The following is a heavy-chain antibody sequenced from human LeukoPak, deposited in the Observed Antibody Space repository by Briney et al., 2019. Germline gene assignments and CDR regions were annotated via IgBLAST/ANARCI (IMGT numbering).Heavy chain of an antibody. V-gene: IGHV1-18*03. CDR2: ISAYNGNT. CDR3: ARSLSDFYPNWFDP. J-gene: IGHJ5*02. CDR1: GYTFTSYG. Sequence: GASVKVSCKASGYTFTSYGISWVRQAPGQGLEWMGWISAYNGNTNYAQKLQGRVTMTTDTSASTVYMELSSLRSEDMAVYYCARSLSDFYPNWFDPWGQGTLVTVSS. D-gene: IGHD2-21*01.